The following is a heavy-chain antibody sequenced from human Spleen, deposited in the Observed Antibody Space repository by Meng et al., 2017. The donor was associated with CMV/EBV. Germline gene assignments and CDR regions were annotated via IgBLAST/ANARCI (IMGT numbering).Heavy chain of an antibody. CDR2: ISSSSSYI. D-gene: IGHD3-3*01. Sequence: GGSLRLSCAASGFTFSSYSMNWVRQAPGKGLEWVSSISSSSSYIYYADSVKGRFTISRDNAKNSLYLQMNSLRAEDTAVYYCARGTTYDFWQFYFDYWGQGTLVTVSS. J-gene: IGHJ4*02. CDR3: ARGTTYDFWQFYFDY. V-gene: IGHV3-21*01. CDR1: GFTFSSYS.